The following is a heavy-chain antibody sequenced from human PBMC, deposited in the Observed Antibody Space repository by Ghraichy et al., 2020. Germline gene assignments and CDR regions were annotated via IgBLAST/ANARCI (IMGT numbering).Heavy chain of an antibody. Sequence: GGSLRLSCAASGFTFSSYDMSWVRQAPGQGLEWVSAISGSGGSTYYADSVKGRFTISRDNSKNTLYLQMNSLRAEDTAVYYCAKEIYYDSSGYHGNDYWGQGTLVTVSS. CDR1: GFTFSSYD. CDR2: ISGSGGST. V-gene: IGHV3-23*01. CDR3: AKEIYYDSSGYHGNDY. J-gene: IGHJ4*02. D-gene: IGHD3-22*01.